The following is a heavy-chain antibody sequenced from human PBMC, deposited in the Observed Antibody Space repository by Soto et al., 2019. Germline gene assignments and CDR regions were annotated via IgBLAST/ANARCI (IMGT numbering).Heavy chain of an antibody. D-gene: IGHD5-12*01. CDR1: GGSVSSGSYY. CDR3: ARAPRGYSGYDRDY. V-gene: IGHV4-61*01. CDR2: IYYSGST. J-gene: IGHJ4*02. Sequence: SETLSLTCTVSGGSVSSGSYYWSWIRQPPGKGLEWIGYIYYSGSTNYNPSLKSRVTISVDTSKNQFSLKLSSVTAADTAVYYCARAPRGYSGYDRDYWGQGTLVTVSS.